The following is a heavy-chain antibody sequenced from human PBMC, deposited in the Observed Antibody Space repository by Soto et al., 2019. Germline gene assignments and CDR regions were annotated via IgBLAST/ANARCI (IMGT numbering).Heavy chain of an antibody. CDR3: ARDSGDSGITINSPPFDY. CDR2: IIPIFGTA. Sequence: GASVKVSCKASGGTFSSYAISWVRQAPGQGLEWMGGIIPIFGTANYAQKFQGRVTITADESTSTAYMELSSLRSEDTAVYYCARDSGDSGITINSPPFDYWGQGTLVTVSS. CDR1: GGTFSSYA. V-gene: IGHV1-69*13. J-gene: IGHJ4*02. D-gene: IGHD1-20*01.